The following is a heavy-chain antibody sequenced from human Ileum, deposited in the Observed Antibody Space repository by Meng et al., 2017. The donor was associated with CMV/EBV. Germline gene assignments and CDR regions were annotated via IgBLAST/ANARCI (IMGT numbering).Heavy chain of an antibody. Sequence: ASGFTFTNYYFNWVRQAPGQGLEWMGWISAYNGGTNPAQKFQGRATMTIDTSTSTAYMELRSLRSDDTAVYYCARGDTYYLEWWFDPWGQGTLVTVSS. CDR2: ISAYNGGT. CDR1: GFTFTNYY. D-gene: IGHD3-3*01. J-gene: IGHJ5*02. CDR3: ARGDTYYLEWWFDP. V-gene: IGHV1-18*01.